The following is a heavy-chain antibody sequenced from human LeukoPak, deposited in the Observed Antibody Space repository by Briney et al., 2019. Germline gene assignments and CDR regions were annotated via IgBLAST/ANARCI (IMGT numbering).Heavy chain of an antibody. CDR1: GYSFTSYW. CDR3: ARAPDGDYGDYVAPYFDY. D-gene: IGHD4-17*01. Sequence: GKSLKISCKGAGYSFTSYWIGGVRQMPGKSLEWMGILYSGDSDTRYSPSFQGQLTISADKSISTAYLQWSSLKASDTAMYYCARAPDGDYGDYVAPYFDYWGQGTLVTVSS. V-gene: IGHV5-51*01. J-gene: IGHJ4*02. CDR2: LYSGDSDT.